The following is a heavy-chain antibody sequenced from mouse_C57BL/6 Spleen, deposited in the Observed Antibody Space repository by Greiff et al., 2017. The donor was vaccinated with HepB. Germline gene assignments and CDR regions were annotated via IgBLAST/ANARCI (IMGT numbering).Heavy chain of an antibody. CDR3: ARCGGLYYGIPYAMDY. CDR2: IYPRSGNT. CDR1: GYTFTSYG. J-gene: IGHJ4*01. D-gene: IGHD2-1*01. V-gene: IGHV1-81*01. Sequence: QVQLQQSGAELARPGASVKLSCKASGYTFTSYGISWVKQRTGQGLEWIGEIYPRSGNTYYNEKFKGKATLTADKSSSTAYMELRSLTSEDSAVYFWARCGGLYYGIPYAMDYWGQGTSVTVSS.